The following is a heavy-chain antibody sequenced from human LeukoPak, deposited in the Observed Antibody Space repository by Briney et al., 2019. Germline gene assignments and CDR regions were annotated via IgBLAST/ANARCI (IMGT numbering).Heavy chain of an antibody. J-gene: IGHJ3*02. CDR3: ASPVDTAMVIEAFDI. CDR1: GFTVSSNY. D-gene: IGHD5-18*01. CDR2: IYSGGST. Sequence: GGSLRLSCAASGFTVSSNYMSWVRQAPGKGLEWVSVIYSGGSTYYADSVKGRFTISRDNSKNTLYLQMNSLRAEDTAVYYCASPVDTAMVIEAFDIWGQGTMVTVSS. V-gene: IGHV3-66*01.